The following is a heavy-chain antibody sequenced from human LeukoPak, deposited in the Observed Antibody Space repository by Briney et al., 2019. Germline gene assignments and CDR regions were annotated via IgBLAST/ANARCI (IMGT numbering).Heavy chain of an antibody. J-gene: IGHJ4*02. V-gene: IGHV3-74*01. Sequence: PGGSLRLSCAASGFTFSSYWMHWVRRAPGKGLVWVSRIKSDGSSTSYADSVKGRFTTSRDNSKNTLYLQMNSLRAEDTAVYYCARSSKWELLYYFDYWGQGTLVTVSS. CDR2: IKSDGSST. CDR3: ARSSKWELLYYFDY. CDR1: GFTFSSYW. D-gene: IGHD1-26*01.